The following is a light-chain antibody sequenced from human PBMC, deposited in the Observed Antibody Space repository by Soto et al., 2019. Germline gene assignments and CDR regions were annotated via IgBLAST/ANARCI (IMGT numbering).Light chain of an antibody. J-gene: IGKJ2*01. CDR3: QQYNNWPHT. CDR2: GVS. Sequence: EIVMTQSPATLSVSPGERATLSCRASQSVSSKLAWFQQKPGQAPSLLIYGVSTRAIGAPVRFSGSGSGTEFTLTINSLQSEDFAVYYCQQYNNWPHTVGQGTKVDIK. V-gene: IGKV3-15*01. CDR1: QSVSSK.